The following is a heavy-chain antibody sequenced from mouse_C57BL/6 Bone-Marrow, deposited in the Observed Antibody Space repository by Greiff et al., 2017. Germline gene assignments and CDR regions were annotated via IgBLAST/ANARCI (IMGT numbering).Heavy chain of an antibody. CDR1: GYTFTSYW. D-gene: IGHD4-1*01. V-gene: IGHV1-69*01. J-gene: IGHJ2*01. CDR2: IDPSDSYT. Sequence: QVQLKQPGAELVMPGASVKLSCKASGYTFTSYWMHWVKQRPGQGLEWIGEIDPSDSYTNYNQKFKGKSTLTVDKSSSTAYMQLSSLTSEDSAVYYCARRKDWSYYFDYWGQGTTLTVSS. CDR3: ARRKDWSYYFDY.